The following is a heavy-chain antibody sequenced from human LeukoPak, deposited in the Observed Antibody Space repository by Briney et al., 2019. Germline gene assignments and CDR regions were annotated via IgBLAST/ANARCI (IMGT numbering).Heavy chain of an antibody. V-gene: IGHV3-33*01. Sequence: GGSLRLSCAASGFTFSGYGMHWVRQAPGKGLEWVAVIWYDGSNKYYADSVKGRFTISRDNSKNTLYLQMNSLRAEDTAVYYCARESPPYSSGWYISIYWGQGTLVTVSS. D-gene: IGHD6-19*01. CDR2: IWYDGSNK. CDR3: ARESPPYSSGWYISIY. CDR1: GFTFSGYG. J-gene: IGHJ4*02.